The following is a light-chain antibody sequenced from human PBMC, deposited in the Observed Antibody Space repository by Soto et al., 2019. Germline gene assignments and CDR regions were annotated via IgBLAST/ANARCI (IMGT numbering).Light chain of an antibody. Sequence: EIVLTQSPGILSLSPGERATLSCRASQSVSNDFLAWYQQKPGQAPRLLIYGASSRATGIPDRFSGSGSGTDFTLTISRLEPEDFAVYYCQQYGSSTPVAFGQGTKVDIK. CDR2: GAS. CDR3: QQYGSSTPVA. CDR1: QSVSNDF. J-gene: IGKJ1*01. V-gene: IGKV3-20*01.